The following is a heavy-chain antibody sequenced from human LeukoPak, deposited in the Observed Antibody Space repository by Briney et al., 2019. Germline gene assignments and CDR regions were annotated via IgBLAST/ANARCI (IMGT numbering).Heavy chain of an antibody. CDR2: IYYSGIT. CDR1: GGSISSRRYF. D-gene: IGHD6-13*01. Sequence: SETLSLTCTVSGGSISSRRYFWGWIRQPPGKGLEWIGSIYYSGITYNNPSLKSRVTISVDTSKNQFSLKLSSVTAADTAVYYCARHGSGSSSSWYDYWGQGTLVTVSS. J-gene: IGHJ4*02. V-gene: IGHV4-39*01. CDR3: ARHGSGSSSSWYDY.